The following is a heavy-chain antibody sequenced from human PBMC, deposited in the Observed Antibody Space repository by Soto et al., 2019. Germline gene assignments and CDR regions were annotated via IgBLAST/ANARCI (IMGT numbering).Heavy chain of an antibody. D-gene: IGHD3-10*01. J-gene: IGHJ6*02. V-gene: IGHV3-21*04. CDR1: GFTFTRYS. Sequence: GGSLRLSCAASGFTFTRYSMNWVRQAPGKGLEWVSSISSTTNYIYYGDSMKGRFTISRDNAKNSLYLEMNSLRAEDTAVYYCARSGGPMVRGVIRWYYYGMDVWGQGTTVTVSS. CDR3: ARSGGPMVRGVIRWYYYGMDV. CDR2: ISSTTNYI.